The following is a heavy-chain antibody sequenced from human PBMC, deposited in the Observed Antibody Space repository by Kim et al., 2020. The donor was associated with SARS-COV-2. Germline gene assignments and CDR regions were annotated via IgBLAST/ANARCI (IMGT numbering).Heavy chain of an antibody. J-gene: IGHJ5*02. CDR3: VKVLSSGPS. Sequence: GGSLRLSCAASGFIFPSFGMNWVRQAPGKGLQWVSGVSGSGDNTYYADSVKGRFIISRDNSRNSLYLQMNSLRDEDTAVYYCVKVLSSGPSWGQGTLVTVSS. CDR2: VSGSGDNT. CDR1: GFIFPSFG. D-gene: IGHD3-10*01. V-gene: IGHV3-23*01.